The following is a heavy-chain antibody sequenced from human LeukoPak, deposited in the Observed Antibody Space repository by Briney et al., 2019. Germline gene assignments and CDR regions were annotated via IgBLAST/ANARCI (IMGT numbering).Heavy chain of an antibody. CDR2: ISAYNGNT. J-gene: IGHJ5*02. Sequence: GAPMKVSCKASGYTLTSYGISRGRQAPGQGLEWVGWISAYNGNTNYAQKLQGRVTMTTDTSTSTAYMELRSLRSDDTAVYYRARVLTMVRGAFNWFDPWGQGTLVTVSS. CDR1: GYTLTSYG. D-gene: IGHD3-10*01. V-gene: IGHV1-18*01. CDR3: ARVLTMVRGAFNWFDP.